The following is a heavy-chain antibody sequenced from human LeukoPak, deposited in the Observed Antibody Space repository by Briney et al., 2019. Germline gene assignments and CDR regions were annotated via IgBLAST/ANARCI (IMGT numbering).Heavy chain of an antibody. CDR1: GASFSGYY. CDR2: INHSGST. Sequence: SETLSLTCAVYGASFSGYYWSWIRQPPWKGLEWIGEINHSGSTYYNPSLKSRVTISVDTSKNQFSLKLSSVTAADTAVYYCARVWRSQAARKKSKSGKYYCYMDVWGKGTTVTVSS. V-gene: IGHV4-34*01. D-gene: IGHD6-6*01. J-gene: IGHJ6*03. CDR3: ARVWRSQAARKKSKSGKYYCYMDV.